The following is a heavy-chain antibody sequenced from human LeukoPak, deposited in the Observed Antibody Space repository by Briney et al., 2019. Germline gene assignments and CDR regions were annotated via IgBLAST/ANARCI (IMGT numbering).Heavy chain of an antibody. D-gene: IGHD6-19*01. CDR3: VGGHQWLAFDS. CDR1: GGSFSGYY. V-gene: IGHV4-34*01. J-gene: IGHJ4*02. Sequence: PSETLSLTCAVYGGSFSGYYWSWIRQPPGKGLEWIGEINHSGSTNYNPSLKSRVTMSVDTSKNQFSLNLTSVSAADTAVYYCVGGHQWLAFDSWGQGALVTVSS. CDR2: INHSGST.